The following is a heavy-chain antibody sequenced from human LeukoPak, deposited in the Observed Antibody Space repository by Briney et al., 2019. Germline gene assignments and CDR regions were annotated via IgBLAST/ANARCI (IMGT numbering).Heavy chain of an antibody. V-gene: IGHV3-74*01. CDR1: GFSFSNYW. CDR2: ISSDGRST. Sequence: PGGSLRLSCAASGFSFSNYWMHWVRQAPGQGLVWVTRISSDGRSTSYADSVKGRFTISRDNAKNTLYLQMSSLRAEDTAMYYCARISLSGWVNDHWGQGTLVTVSS. D-gene: IGHD6-19*01. CDR3: ARISLSGWVNDH. J-gene: IGHJ4*02.